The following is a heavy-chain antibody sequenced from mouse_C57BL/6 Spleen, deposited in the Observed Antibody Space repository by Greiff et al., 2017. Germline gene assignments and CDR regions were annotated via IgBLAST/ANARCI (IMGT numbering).Heavy chain of an antibody. D-gene: IGHD3-2*02. CDR2: ISSGGDYI. V-gene: IGHV5-9-1*02. J-gene: IGHJ4*01. CDR1: GFTFSSYA. Sequence: EVKLMESGEGLVKPAGSLKLSCAASGFTFSSYAMSWVRQTPEKRLEWVAYISSGGDYIYYADTVTGRFTISRNNARNTLYLQMSRLKSEDTAMNYCTGESSSGRTQVMDYWGQGTSVTVSS. CDR3: TGESSSGRTQVMDY.